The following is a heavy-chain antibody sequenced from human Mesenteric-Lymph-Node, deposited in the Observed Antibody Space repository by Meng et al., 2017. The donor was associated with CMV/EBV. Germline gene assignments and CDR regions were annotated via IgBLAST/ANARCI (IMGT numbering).Heavy chain of an antibody. Sequence: GESLKISCAASGFIFNSYSMNWVRKAPGKGLEWVASISSNSVYIYYANSVKGRFTISRDNAKDSLFLQMNSLRAEDTAFYYCAKEDFYGSGNPMSFWGPGTLVTVSS. CDR3: AKEDFYGSGNPMSF. J-gene: IGHJ4*02. CDR2: ISSNSVYI. V-gene: IGHV3-21*06. D-gene: IGHD3-10*01. CDR1: GFIFNSYS.